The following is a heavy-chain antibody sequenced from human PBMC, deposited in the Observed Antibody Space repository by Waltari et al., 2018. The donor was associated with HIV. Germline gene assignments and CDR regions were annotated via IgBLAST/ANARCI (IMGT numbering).Heavy chain of an antibody. J-gene: IGHJ4*02. Sequence: QVQLVESGGGGVQPGRYMRRSCAASGFTFSSFAMHWVRQAPGKGLEWVAVIAYDGSEKYYGDSVKGRFTISRDNSKNTLYLQMNSLRVEDTAVYYCARGRGGPDYWGQGTLVTVSS. V-gene: IGHV3-30*01. CDR3: ARGRGGPDY. D-gene: IGHD3-10*01. CDR1: GFTFSSFA. CDR2: IAYDGSEK.